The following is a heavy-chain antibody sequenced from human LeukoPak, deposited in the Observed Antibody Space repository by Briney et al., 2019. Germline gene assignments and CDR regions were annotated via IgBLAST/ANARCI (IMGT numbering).Heavy chain of an antibody. CDR1: GYTFTDYY. Sequence: ASVKVSCKVSGYTFTDYYMHWVQQAPGKGLEWMGLVDPEDGETIYAEKFQGRVTMTGDTSISTAYMELSRLRSDDTAVYSCARGFYGSGGYYKIALGYWGQGTLVTVSS. CDR2: VDPEDGET. J-gene: IGHJ4*02. V-gene: IGHV1-69-2*01. CDR3: ARGFYGSGGYYKIALGY. D-gene: IGHD3-10*01.